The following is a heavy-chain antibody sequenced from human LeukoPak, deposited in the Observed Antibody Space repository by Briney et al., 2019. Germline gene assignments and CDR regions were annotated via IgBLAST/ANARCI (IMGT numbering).Heavy chain of an antibody. CDR3: AKDTRDSSGYYPVFDY. CDR1: GFTFSSYA. CDR2: ISGSGGST. Sequence: GGSLRLSCAASGFTFSSYAMSWVRQAPGKGLEWVSAISGSGGSTYYADSEKGRFTISRDNSKNTLYLQMNSLRAEDTAVYYCAKDTRDSSGYYPVFDYWGQGTLVTVSS. J-gene: IGHJ4*02. V-gene: IGHV3-23*01. D-gene: IGHD3-22*01.